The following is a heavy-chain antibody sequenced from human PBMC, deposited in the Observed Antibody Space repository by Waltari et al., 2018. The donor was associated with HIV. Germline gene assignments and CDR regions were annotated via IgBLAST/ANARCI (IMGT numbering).Heavy chain of an antibody. J-gene: IGHJ4*02. CDR2: MCGSGGST. D-gene: IGHD3-10*01. V-gene: IGHV3-23*01. CDR3: AKMGFGEFVG. CDR1: GFTFSSYA. Sequence: EVQLLESGGGLVQPGGSLRLSCAASGFTFSSYAMSWVRQAQGKGLEWVSAMCGSGGSTYYADSVKGRFTISRDNSKNTLYLQMNSLRAEDTAVYYCAKMGFGEFVGWGQGTLVTVSS.